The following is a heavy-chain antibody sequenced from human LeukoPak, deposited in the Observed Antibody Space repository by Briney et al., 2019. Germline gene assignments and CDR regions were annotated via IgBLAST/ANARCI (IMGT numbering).Heavy chain of an antibody. CDR2: ISGSGGST. Sequence: GGSLRLSCAASGFTFSSYAMSWVRQAPGKGLEWVSAISGSGGSTYYADSVKGRFTISRDNSRNTLYLQMNNLRVEDTAVYYCAKAPKGSCRGAFCYSFDYWAQGTLVAVSS. CDR3: AKAPKGSCRGAFCYSFDY. D-gene: IGHD2-15*01. V-gene: IGHV3-23*01. J-gene: IGHJ4*02. CDR1: GFTFSSYA.